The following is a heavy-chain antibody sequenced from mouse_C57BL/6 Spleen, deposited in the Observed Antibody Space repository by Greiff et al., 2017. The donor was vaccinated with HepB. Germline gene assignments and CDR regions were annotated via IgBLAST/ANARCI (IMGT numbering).Heavy chain of an antibody. V-gene: IGHV1-18*01. D-gene: IGHD3-2*02. Sequence: EVQLQQSGPELVKPGASVKIPCKASGYTFTDYNMDWVKQSHGKSLEWIGDINPNNGGTIYNQKFKGKATLTVDMSSSTAYMELRSLTSEDTAVYYCARASDSSGYYAMDYWGQGTSVTVSS. CDR3: ARASDSSGYYAMDY. CDR2: INPNNGGT. CDR1: GYTFTDYN. J-gene: IGHJ4*01.